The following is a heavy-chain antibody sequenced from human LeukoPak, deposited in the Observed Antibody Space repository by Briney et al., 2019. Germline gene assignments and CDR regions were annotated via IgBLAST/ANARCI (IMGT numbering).Heavy chain of an antibody. CDR2: INHSGST. D-gene: IGHD2-15*01. CDR1: GGSFSGYY. Sequence: SETLSLTCAVYGGSFSGYYWSWIRQPPGKGLEWTGEINHSGSTNYNPSLKSRVTISVDTSKNQFSLKLSSVTAADTAVYYCATVVAATYHFDYWGQGTLVTVSS. V-gene: IGHV4-34*01. J-gene: IGHJ4*02. CDR3: ATVVAATYHFDY.